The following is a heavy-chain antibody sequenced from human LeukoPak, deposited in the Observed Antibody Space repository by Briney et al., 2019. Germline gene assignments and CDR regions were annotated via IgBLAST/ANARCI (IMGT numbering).Heavy chain of an antibody. V-gene: IGHV3-15*01. J-gene: IGHJ3*02. CDR3: TTGDSSSWYRVDAFDI. Sequence: GGSLTLSCAASGFTFSNAWMSWVRQAPGKGLEWVGRIKSKTDGGTTDYAAPVKGRFTISRDDSKNTLYLQMNSLKTEDTAVYYCTTGDSSSWYRVDAFDIWGQGTMVTVSS. D-gene: IGHD6-13*01. CDR1: GFTFSNAW. CDR2: IKSKTDGGTT.